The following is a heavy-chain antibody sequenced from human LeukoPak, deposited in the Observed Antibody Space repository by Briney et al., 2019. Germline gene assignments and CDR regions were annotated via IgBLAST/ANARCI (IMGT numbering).Heavy chain of an antibody. J-gene: IGHJ4*02. CDR3: ARSLGSSGYQDY. D-gene: IGHD3-22*01. V-gene: IGHV3-74*01. CDR2: INSDGSST. Sequence: GGSLRLSGAASGFTFSGAWMHWVRPDPGKGLVWVSRINSDGSSTSYADSVKGRFTISRDNAKNTVYLKMNSLRAEDTAVYYCARSLGSSGYQDYWGQGTLVTVSS. CDR1: GFTFSGAW.